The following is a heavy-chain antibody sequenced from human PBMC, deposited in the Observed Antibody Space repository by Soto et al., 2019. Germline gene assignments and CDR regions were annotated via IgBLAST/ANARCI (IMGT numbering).Heavy chain of an antibody. CDR2: IMQDGSEK. D-gene: IGHD4-17*01. J-gene: IGHJ4*02. CDR1: GFTFSSYW. Sequence: EVQLVESGGGLVQPGGSLRLSCAASGFTFSSYWMSWVRQAPGQGLEWVANIMQDGSEKYYVDSVKGRFTISRDNAKNSLYLQMNSLRAEDTAVDYCARGVYDFDYWGQGTLVTVSS. CDR3: ARGVYDFDY. V-gene: IGHV3-7*04.